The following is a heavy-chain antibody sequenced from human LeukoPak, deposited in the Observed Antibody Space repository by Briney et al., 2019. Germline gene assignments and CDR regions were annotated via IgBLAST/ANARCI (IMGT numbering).Heavy chain of an antibody. CDR1: GFTFSSYA. V-gene: IGHV3-23*01. D-gene: IGHD6-19*01. CDR2: ISGSGDGT. Sequence: GRSLRLSCAASGFTFSSYAMSWVRQAPGKGLEWVSGISGSGDGTHDADSVKGRFTISRDNSKNTVYLQMNSLRADETAVYYCAKERSSGWPFDYWGQGTLVTVSS. CDR3: AKERSSGWPFDY. J-gene: IGHJ4*02.